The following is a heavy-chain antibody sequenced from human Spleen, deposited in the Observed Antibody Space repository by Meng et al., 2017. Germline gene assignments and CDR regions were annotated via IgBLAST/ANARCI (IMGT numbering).Heavy chain of an antibody. CDR1: GFTFSNYA. Sequence: GESLKISCVGSGFTFSNYAIHWVRQAPGKGLEWVAAISCGGGNKNYADSAKGRFAISRDKSKNTLYLQMNSLRAEDTAVYYCAKVRPYDSTGLQYQWKIDYWGQGTLVTVSS. V-gene: IGHV3-30*09. J-gene: IGHJ4*02. D-gene: IGHD3-22*01. CDR3: AKVRPYDSTGLQYQWKIDY. CDR2: ISCGGGNK.